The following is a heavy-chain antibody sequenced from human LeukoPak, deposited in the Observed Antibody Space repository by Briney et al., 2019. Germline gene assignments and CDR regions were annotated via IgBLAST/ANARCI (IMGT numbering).Heavy chain of an antibody. J-gene: IGHJ4*02. CDR2: FDPEDDET. Sequence: GASVKVSCKVSGYTLTELSMHWVRQAPGKGLEWMGGFDPEDDETIYARKFQGRVTMTEDTSTDTAYMELSSLSSGDTAVYYCATAVGATSTPFDYWGQGTLVTVSS. D-gene: IGHD1-26*01. V-gene: IGHV1-24*01. CDR3: ATAVGATSTPFDY. CDR1: GYTLTELS.